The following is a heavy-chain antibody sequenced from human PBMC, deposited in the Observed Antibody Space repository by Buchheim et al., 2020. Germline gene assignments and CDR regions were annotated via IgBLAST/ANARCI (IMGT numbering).Heavy chain of an antibody. CDR2: IKQDGREK. J-gene: IGHJ6*03. Sequence: EVQLVESGGGLVQPGGSLRLSCAASGFTFSSYWMCWVRQAPGKGLEWVANIKQDGREKYYVDSVKGRFTISRDNAKNSLYLQMNSLRAEDTAVYYCARVSWEFSCTNGVYSNPYYYYYMDVWGKGTT. V-gene: IGHV3-7*01. CDR1: GFTFSSYW. CDR3: ARVSWEFSCTNGVYSNPYYYYYMDV. D-gene: IGHD2-8*01.